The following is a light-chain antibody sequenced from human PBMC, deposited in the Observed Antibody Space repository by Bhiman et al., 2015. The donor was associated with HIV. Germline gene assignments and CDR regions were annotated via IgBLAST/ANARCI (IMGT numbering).Light chain of an antibody. Sequence: QSALTQPASVSGSPGQSIAISCTGTSSDVGRYNLVSWYQQHPGKAPKLLLYEVNKRPSGVSNRFSGSKSDNTASLTISGLLSEDEADYYCCSYAGSRVFGGGTKLTVL. J-gene: IGLJ2*01. CDR1: SSDVGRYNL. CDR3: CSYAGSRV. CDR2: EVN. V-gene: IGLV2-23*02.